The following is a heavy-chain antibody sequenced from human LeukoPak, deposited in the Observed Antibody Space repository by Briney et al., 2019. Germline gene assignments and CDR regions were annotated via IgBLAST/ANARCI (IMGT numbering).Heavy chain of an antibody. D-gene: IGHD3/OR15-3a*01. CDR3: ATVRGGWTGGYFQH. J-gene: IGHJ1*01. V-gene: IGHV3-23*01. Sequence: GGSLRLSCAASGFTFSSYAMSWVRQAPGKGLEWVSAISGSGGSSYYADSVKGRFTISRDNSKNTLYLQMNSLRAEDTAVYYWATVRGGWTGGYFQHWGQGTRVTVSS. CDR1: GFTFSSYA. CDR2: ISGSGGSS.